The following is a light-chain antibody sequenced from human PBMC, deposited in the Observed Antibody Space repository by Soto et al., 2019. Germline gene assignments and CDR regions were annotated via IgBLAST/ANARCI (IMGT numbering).Light chain of an antibody. Sequence: EIVLTQSPATMSLPPGERATLSCRSSQSVSSYLAWYQQKAGQAHRLLIYDASNRATGIPARFSGSVSGTDFTPTISSLEPEDFAVYYCQQRSNWRWLTFGGGTKVDIK. CDR2: DAS. CDR3: QQRSNWRWLT. CDR1: QSVSSY. V-gene: IGKV3-11*01. J-gene: IGKJ4*01.